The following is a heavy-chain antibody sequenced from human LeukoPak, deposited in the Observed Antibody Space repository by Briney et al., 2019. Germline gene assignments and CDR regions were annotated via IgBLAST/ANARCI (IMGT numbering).Heavy chain of an antibody. Sequence: ASVKVSCKASGGTFSSYAISWVRQAPGQGLEWMGRIIPILGIANYAQKFQGRVTITADKSTSTAYMELSSLRSEDTAVYYCARRENRHYEVPHYYGMDVWGQGTTVTVSS. D-gene: IGHD3-3*01. CDR3: ARRENRHYEVPHYYGMDV. V-gene: IGHV1-69*04. J-gene: IGHJ6*02. CDR1: GGTFSSYA. CDR2: IIPILGIA.